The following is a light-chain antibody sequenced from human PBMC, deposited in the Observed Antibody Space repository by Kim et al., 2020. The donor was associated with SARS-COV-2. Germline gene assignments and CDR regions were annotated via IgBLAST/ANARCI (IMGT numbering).Light chain of an antibody. V-gene: IGLV2-14*03. CDR3: SSYTSSSTYV. CDR1: SSDVGGYYH. Sequence: GQSITISCTGTSSDVGGYYHVAWYQHHPGKAPKVMIYDVINRPSGVSHRFSGSKSGNTAFLTISGLQAEDEADYYCSSYTSSSTYVFGTGTKVTVL. J-gene: IGLJ1*01. CDR2: DVI.